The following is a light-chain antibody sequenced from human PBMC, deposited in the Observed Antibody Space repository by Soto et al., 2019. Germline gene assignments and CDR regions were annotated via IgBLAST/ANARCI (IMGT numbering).Light chain of an antibody. Sequence: EIALTQSPGTLSLSPGERATLSCRASQSVISLYLAWYQQKPGQAPRLLIYGACSRATCIPDRFSGSGSGAAFALSSSRVERDDFAVYFCQWYSGSHTFGGGTMVEIK. CDR3: QWYSGSHT. J-gene: IGKJ4*01. CDR1: QSVISLY. V-gene: IGKV3-20*01. CDR2: GAC.